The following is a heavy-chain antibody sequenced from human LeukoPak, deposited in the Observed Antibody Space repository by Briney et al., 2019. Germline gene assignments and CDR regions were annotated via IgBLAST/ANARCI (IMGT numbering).Heavy chain of an antibody. Sequence: SETLSLTCTVSGGSIRRSTYYWGWIRQPPGKGLEWIGSIYYSGGTYYNPSLKSRVTISVDTSKNQFSLKLSSVTAADTAVYYSARHDGYNGGNSFFDYWGQGTLVTVSS. CDR2: IYYSGGT. V-gene: IGHV4-39*01. CDR3: ARHDGYNGGNSFFDY. CDR1: GGSIRRSTYY. D-gene: IGHD2-15*01. J-gene: IGHJ4*02.